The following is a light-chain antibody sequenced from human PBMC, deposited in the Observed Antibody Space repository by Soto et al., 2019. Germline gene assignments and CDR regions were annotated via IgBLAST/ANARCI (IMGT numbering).Light chain of an antibody. J-gene: IGKJ1*01. Sequence: EIVMTQSPATLSLSPGERATLSCRASQSVSSNFAWYQQNPGRAPRLLIYGASTRATGIPARFSGSGSGTEFTLTISSLQSEDFAVYYCQQYNDWPRTFGQGTKVEIK. CDR3: QQYNDWPRT. V-gene: IGKV3-15*01. CDR1: QSVSSN. CDR2: GAS.